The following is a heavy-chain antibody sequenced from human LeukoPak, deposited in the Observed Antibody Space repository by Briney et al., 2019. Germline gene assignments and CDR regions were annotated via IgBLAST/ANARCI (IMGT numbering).Heavy chain of an antibody. J-gene: IGHJ5*02. CDR3: ARAEPTYDFWSGYYKGDWFDP. D-gene: IGHD3-3*01. CDR1: GFTFSSYW. CDR2: IKQDGSEK. Sequence: GGSLRLSCAASGFTFSSYWMSWVRQAPGKGLEWAANIKQDGSEKYYVDSVKGRFTISRDNAKNSLYLQMNSLRAEDTAVYYCARAEPTYDFWSGYYKGDWFDPWGQGTLVTVSS. V-gene: IGHV3-7*01.